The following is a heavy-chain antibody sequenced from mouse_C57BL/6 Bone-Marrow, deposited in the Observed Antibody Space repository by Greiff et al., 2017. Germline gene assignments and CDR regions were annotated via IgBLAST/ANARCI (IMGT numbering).Heavy chain of an antibody. D-gene: IGHD4-1*01. CDR1: GYTFTSYW. CDR3: ARGGEHWDAAWFAD. CDR2: IDPSDSYT. J-gene: IGHJ3*01. Sequence: VQLQQPGAELVRPGTSVKLSCKASGYTFTSYWMHWVKQRPGQGLEWIGVIDPSDSYTNYNQKFKGKATLTVDTSSSTAYMQLSSLTSEDSAVXYCARGGEHWDAAWFADWGQGTLVTVSA. V-gene: IGHV1-59*01.